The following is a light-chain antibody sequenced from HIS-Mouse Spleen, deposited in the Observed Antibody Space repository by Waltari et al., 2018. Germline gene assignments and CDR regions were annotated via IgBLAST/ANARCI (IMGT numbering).Light chain of an antibody. Sequence: SYVLTQPPSVSVAPGKTARITCGGNNIGSKSVHWYQQKPGQAPVLVVYDESDRPSGLPERFSGSNSGNPATLTISRVEAGDEADYYCQVWDSSSDHVVFGGGTKLTVL. CDR3: QVWDSSSDHVV. CDR2: DES. CDR1: NIGSKS. V-gene: IGLV3-21*03. J-gene: IGLJ2*01.